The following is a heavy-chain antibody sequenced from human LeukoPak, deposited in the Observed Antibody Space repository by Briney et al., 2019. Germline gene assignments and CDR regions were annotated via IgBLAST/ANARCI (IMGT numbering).Heavy chain of an antibody. CDR1: GFTFSSYS. CDR3: ARDISRRRAYMDV. CDR2: ISSSSSYI. V-gene: IGHV3-21*01. J-gene: IGHJ6*03. Sequence: GGSLRLSCAASGFTFSSYSMNWVRQAPGKGLEWVSSISSSSSYIYYADSVKGRFTISRDNAKNSLYLQMISLRAEDTAVYYCARDISRRRAYMDVWGKGTTVTVSS.